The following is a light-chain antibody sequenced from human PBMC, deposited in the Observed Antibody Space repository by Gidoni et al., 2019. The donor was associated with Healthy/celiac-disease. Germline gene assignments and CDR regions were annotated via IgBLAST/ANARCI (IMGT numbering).Light chain of an antibody. J-gene: IGKJ1*01. Sequence: DIQVTQSPSSLSASVADRVTITCRASQSISSYLNWYQQKPGKAPKLLNYAASSLQSVVPSRFSGSGSGTDCTLTISRLQPEDCATYYCQHSYSTPRTFGQGTKVEIK. CDR2: AAS. CDR3: QHSYSTPRT. CDR1: QSISSY. V-gene: IGKV1-39*01.